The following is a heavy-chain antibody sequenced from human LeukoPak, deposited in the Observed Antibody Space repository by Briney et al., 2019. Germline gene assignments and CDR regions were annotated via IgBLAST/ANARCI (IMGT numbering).Heavy chain of an antibody. CDR1: GYTFSTYG. V-gene: IGHV1-18*01. D-gene: IGHD6-19*01. J-gene: IGHJ4*02. CDR2: INPYNGDT. CDR3: ARKIAVYSSGWYLFDY. Sequence: ASVEVSCKASGYTFSTYGISWVRQAPGQGLEWMGWINPYNGDTNYAQNIQDRVTMTTDTSSSTAYMELRSLRSDDTAVYYCARKIAVYSSGWYLFDYWGQGTLVTVSS.